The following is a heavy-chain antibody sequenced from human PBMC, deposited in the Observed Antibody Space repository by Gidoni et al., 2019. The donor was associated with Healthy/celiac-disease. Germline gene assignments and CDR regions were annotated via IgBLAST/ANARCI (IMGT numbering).Heavy chain of an antibody. CDR3: ARRRVVPAADDAFDI. D-gene: IGHD2-2*01. V-gene: IGHV4-61*01. CDR2: IYYSGST. CDR1: GGSLSRGSYY. J-gene: IGHJ3*02. Sequence: QVQLQYSRPGLVKPSATLSLSFTVSGGSLSRGSYYWCWIRQPPGKGLEWIGYIYYSGSTNHNPSLKGRVTISVDTSKNQFSLKLSSVTAADTAVYYCARRRVVPAADDAFDIWGQGTMVTVSS.